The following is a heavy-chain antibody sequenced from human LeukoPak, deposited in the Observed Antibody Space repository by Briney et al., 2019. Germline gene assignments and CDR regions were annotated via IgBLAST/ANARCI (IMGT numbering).Heavy chain of an antibody. D-gene: IGHD5-12*01. CDR3: ARSGGYSGYDLGFDY. CDR1: GFTVSSNY. CDR2: IYSGGST. Sequence: GGSLRLSCAASGFTVSSNYMSWVRQAPGKGLEWVSVIYSGGSTYYADSVKGRFTISRDNSKNTLYLQMNSLRAEDTAVYYCARSGGYSGYDLGFDYWGQGTLVTVSS. V-gene: IGHV3-53*01. J-gene: IGHJ4*02.